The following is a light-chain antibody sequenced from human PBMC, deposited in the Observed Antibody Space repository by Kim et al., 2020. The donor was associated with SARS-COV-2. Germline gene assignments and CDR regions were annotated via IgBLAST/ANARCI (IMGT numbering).Light chain of an antibody. CDR1: QSISRY. CDR2: AAS. J-gene: IGKJ1*01. V-gene: IGKV1-39*01. Sequence: DIQLTQSPSSLSASVVDRVTLSCRASQSISRYLNWYQLKPGKAPQLLIFAASNLQSGVPSRFSGSGSGTDFTLTISGLHPEDFATYYCQQSYIDPGFGQGTKVDIK. CDR3: QQSYIDPG.